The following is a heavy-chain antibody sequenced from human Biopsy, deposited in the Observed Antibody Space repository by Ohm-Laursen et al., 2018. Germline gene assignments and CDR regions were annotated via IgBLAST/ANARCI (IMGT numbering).Heavy chain of an antibody. CDR3: ARGTGRYYVYGAFDI. V-gene: IGHV4-4*07. Sequence: GTLSLTCTASGGSISNYYWSWIRQPAGKGLEWIGSIYTSGSHNYNLSLGSRVTMSVDTSKNQFSLNLRSVTAADTAVYYCARGTGRYYVYGAFDIWGQGTVVTVSS. D-gene: IGHD1-26*01. CDR2: IYTSGSH. J-gene: IGHJ3*02. CDR1: GGSISNYY.